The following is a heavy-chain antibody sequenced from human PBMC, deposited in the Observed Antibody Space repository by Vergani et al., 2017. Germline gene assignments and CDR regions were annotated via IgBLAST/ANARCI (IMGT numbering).Heavy chain of an antibody. CDR3: ARLLGSSSGGDY. CDR2: IYYSGST. J-gene: IGHJ4*02. D-gene: IGHD6-6*01. Sequence: QLQLQESGPGLVKPSETLSLTCTVSGGSISSSSYYWGWIRQPPGKGLEWIGSIYYSGSTYYNPSLKSRGTISVDTSKNQFSLKLSSVTAADPAVYYCARLLGSSSGGDYWGQGTLVTVSS. CDR1: GGSISSSSYY. V-gene: IGHV4-39*01.